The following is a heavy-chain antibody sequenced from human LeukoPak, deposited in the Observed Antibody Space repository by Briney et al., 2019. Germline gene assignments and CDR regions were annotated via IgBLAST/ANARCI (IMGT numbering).Heavy chain of an antibody. J-gene: IGHJ6*03. Sequence: GASVKVSCKASGGTFSSYAISWVRQAPGQGLEWMGGIIPIFGTANYAQKFQGRVTITADESTSTAYMELSSLRSEDTAVYYCARDGFLEWLDYYYMDVGGKGTTVTVSS. CDR3: ARDGFLEWLDYYYMDV. CDR1: GGTFSSYA. V-gene: IGHV1-69*13. CDR2: IIPIFGTA. D-gene: IGHD3-3*01.